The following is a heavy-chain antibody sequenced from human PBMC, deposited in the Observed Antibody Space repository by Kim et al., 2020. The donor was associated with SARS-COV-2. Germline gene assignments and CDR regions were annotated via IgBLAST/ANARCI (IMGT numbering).Heavy chain of an antibody. D-gene: IGHD6-19*01. Sequence: YADSAKGRFTISSDNSKNTLDLQMNSRRAEDTAGYYCAKSSTGWYWSARDVWGQGTTVTVSS. CDR3: AKSSTGWYWSARDV. J-gene: IGHJ6*02. V-gene: IGHV3-30*02.